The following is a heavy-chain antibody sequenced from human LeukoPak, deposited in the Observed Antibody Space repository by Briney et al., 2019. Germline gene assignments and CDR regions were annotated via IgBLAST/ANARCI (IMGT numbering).Heavy chain of an antibody. J-gene: IGHJ4*02. CDR3: AREGNYYSDSSGYPI. Sequence: SETLSLTCTVSGGSISSYYWSWIRRPPGKGLEWIGYSYYSGSTNYNPSLKSRVTISVDTPKNQFSLKLSSVTAADTAVYYCAREGNYYSDSSGYPIWGQGTLVTVSS. D-gene: IGHD3-22*01. CDR2: SYYSGST. V-gene: IGHV4-59*01. CDR1: GGSISSYY.